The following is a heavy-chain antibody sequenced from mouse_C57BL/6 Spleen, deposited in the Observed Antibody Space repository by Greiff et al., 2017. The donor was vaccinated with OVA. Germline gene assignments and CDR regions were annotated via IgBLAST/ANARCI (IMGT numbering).Heavy chain of an antibody. CDR1: GYSITSGYY. D-gene: IGHD2-4*01. V-gene: IGHV3-6*01. CDR2: ISYDGSN. J-gene: IGHJ2*01. Sequence: VQLQQSGPGLVKPSQSLSLTCSVTGYSITSGYYWNWIRQFPGNKLEWMGYISYDGSNNYNPSLKNRISITRDTSKNQFFLKLNSVTTEDTATYYFARVGNDYDSGYYFDYWGQGTTLTVSS. CDR3: ARVGNDYDSGYYFDY.